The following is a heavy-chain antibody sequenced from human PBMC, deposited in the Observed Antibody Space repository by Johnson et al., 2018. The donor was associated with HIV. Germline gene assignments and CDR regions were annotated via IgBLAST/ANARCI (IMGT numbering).Heavy chain of an antibody. Sequence: QVQLVESGGGVVQPGKSLRLSCAASHFTFGAYAIHWVRLAPGKGLEWVAVASYDGGNKYYVDSVKGRFTISRDNSKNTLYLQMDSLRDEDTALYYCAIISAGNGFDLWGQGTMVTVSS. CDR1: HFTFGAYA. CDR2: ASYDGGNK. J-gene: IGHJ3*01. V-gene: IGHV3-30*03. CDR3: AIISAGNGFDL. D-gene: IGHD2-8*01.